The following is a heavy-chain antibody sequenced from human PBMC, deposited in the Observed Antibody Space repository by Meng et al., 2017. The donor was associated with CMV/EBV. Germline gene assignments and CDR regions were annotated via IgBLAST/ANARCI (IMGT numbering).Heavy chain of an antibody. Sequence: QLQESGPGLVKPSETLSLTCTVSGGSISSSSYYWGWIRQPPGKGLEWIGSIYYSGSTYYNPSLKSRVTISVDTSKNQFSLKLSSVTAADTAVYYCARGVVTMIVVYDPWGQGTLVTVSS. CDR2: IYYSGST. CDR3: ARGVVTMIVVYDP. V-gene: IGHV4-39*07. J-gene: IGHJ5*02. D-gene: IGHD3-22*01. CDR1: GGSISSSSYY.